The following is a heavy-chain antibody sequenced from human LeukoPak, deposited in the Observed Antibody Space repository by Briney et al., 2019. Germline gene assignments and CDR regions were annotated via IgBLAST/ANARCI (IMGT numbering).Heavy chain of an antibody. V-gene: IGHV1-46*01. J-gene: IGHJ4*02. Sequence: ASVKISCKASGYTFTDYYTHWVRQVPGQGLEWMGIFRPSGTTTVYPLELQGRVTMTRDTSTSTAYMELSSLRSDDTAFYYCARDTITVTTPYFDYWGQGTLVTVPS. CDR3: ARDTITVTTPYFDY. D-gene: IGHD4-17*01. CDR1: GYTFTDYY. CDR2: FRPSGTTT.